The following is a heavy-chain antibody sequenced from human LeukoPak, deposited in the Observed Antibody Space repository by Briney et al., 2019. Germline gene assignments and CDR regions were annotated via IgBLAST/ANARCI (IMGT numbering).Heavy chain of an antibody. V-gene: IGHV4-59*01. CDR1: GGSISTYY. CDR3: AGYSSGWYVDY. Sequence: PSETLSLTCAVSGGSISTYYWSWIRQPPGKGLEWIGYIYFSASTHYNPSLKSRVIISVDTSNNQFSLKLSSVTAADTAVYYCAGYSSGWYVDYWGQGTLVTVCS. J-gene: IGHJ4*02. CDR2: IYFSAST. D-gene: IGHD6-19*01.